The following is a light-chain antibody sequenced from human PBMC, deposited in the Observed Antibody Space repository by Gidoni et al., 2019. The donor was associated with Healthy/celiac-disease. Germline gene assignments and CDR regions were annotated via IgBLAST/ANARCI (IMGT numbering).Light chain of an antibody. J-gene: IGLJ3*02. Sequence: QSVLTQPPSVSGAPGQRVTISCTGSSSNIGAGYDVHWYQQLPGTAPKLLIYGNSNRPSGVPDRFAGSKSGTSASLAITGRQAEDEADYYCQSYDSSLSGSWVFGGGTKLTVL. CDR3: QSYDSSLSGSWV. CDR2: GNS. V-gene: IGLV1-40*01. CDR1: SSNIGAGYD.